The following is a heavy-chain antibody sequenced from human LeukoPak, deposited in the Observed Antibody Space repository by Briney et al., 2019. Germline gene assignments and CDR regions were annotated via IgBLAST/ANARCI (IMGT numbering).Heavy chain of an antibody. CDR2: IYYSGST. CDR1: GGSISSYY. Sequence: PSETLSLTCTVSGGSISSYYWRWIRQPPGKGLEWIGYIYYSGSTNYNPSLKSRVTISVDTSKNQFSLKLSSVTAADTAVYYCARAGWDDFWSGYSYYFDYWGQGTLVTVSP. J-gene: IGHJ4*02. V-gene: IGHV4-59*01. CDR3: ARAGWDDFWSGYSYYFDY. D-gene: IGHD3-3*01.